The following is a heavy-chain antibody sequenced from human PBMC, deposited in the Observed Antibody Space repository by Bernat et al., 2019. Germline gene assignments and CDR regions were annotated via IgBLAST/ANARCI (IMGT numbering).Heavy chain of an antibody. CDR2: IYHSGST. V-gene: IGHV4-30-2*05. J-gene: IGHJ4*02. D-gene: IGHD3-16*02. Sequence: QLQLQESGSGLVKPSQTLSLTCAVSGGSISSGGYSWSWIRQPPGKGLEWIGYIYHSGSTYYNPSLKSRVTISLDTSKNQFSLKLSSVTAADTAVYFCARGTISSYNFDYWGQGTLVTVSS. CDR3: ARGTISSYNFDY. CDR1: GGSISSGGYS.